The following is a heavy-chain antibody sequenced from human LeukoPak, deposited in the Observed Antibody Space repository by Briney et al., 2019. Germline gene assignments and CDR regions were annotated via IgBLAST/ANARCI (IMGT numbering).Heavy chain of an antibody. CDR1: GGSISSSSYY. V-gene: IGHV4-39*07. Sequence: SETLSLTCTVSGGSISSSSYYWGWIRQPPGKGLEWIGSIYYSGSTYYNSSLKSRVTISVDTSKNQFSLKLSSLAAADTAVYYCARDPYYYDSNGYYYGGAFDIWGQGTLVTVSS. CDR3: ARDPYYYDSNGYYYGGAFDI. CDR2: IYYSGST. D-gene: IGHD3-22*01. J-gene: IGHJ3*02.